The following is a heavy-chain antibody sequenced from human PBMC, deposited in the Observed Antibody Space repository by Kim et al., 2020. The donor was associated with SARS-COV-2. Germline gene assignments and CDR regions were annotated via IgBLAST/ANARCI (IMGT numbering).Heavy chain of an antibody. CDR3: AKNPSSWSLDN. CDR1: GSFISTHG. Sequence: GGSLRLSCAASGSFISTHGMSWVRQAPGKGLEWVSSISASGYNTYYADSVKGRFTISRDNSKNTVSLQMNSLRAEDTAIYYCAKNPSSWSLDNWGQGTLVSVSS. D-gene: IGHD6-13*01. V-gene: IGHV3-23*01. J-gene: IGHJ4*02. CDR2: ISASGYNT.